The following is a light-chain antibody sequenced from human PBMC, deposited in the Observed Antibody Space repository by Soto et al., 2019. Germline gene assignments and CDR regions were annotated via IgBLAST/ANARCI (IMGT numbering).Light chain of an antibody. V-gene: IGLV1-47*01. J-gene: IGLJ2*01. CDR3: AAWDDSLSGHVV. CDR2: RNN. CDR1: SSNIGSNY. Sequence: QSVLTQPPSASGTPGQRVTISCSGSSSNIGSNYVYWYQHLPGTAPKLLIYRNNQRSSGVPDRFSGSKSGTSASLAISGLRSEDEADYYCAAWDDSLSGHVVFGGGTKLTVL.